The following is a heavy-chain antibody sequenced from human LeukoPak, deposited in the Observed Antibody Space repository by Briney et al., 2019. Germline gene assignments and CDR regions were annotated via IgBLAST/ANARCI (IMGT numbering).Heavy chain of an antibody. CDR1: GGTFSSYA. CDR2: IIPILGIA. J-gene: IGHJ4*02. Sequence: SVKVSCKASGGTFSSYAISWVRQAPGQGLEWMGRIIPILGIANYAQKFQGRVTITADKSTSAAYMELSSLRSEDTAVYYCARQGLEMGTIKYFDYWGQGTLVTVSS. CDR3: ARQGLEMGTIKYFDY. V-gene: IGHV1-69*04. D-gene: IGHD5-24*01.